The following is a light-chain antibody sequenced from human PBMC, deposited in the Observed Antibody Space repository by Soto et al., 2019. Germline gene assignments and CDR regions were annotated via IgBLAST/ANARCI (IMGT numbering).Light chain of an antibody. CDR3: QQYSNWPET. Sequence: EIVMTQSPASLSVSPGDRASLSCRASQSISSNLAWYQQKPDQAPRLLIYDASTRATGIPARFSGGGSGTDFTLTISSLQSEDFAVYYCQQYSNWPETFGQGTKVDIK. CDR1: QSISSN. CDR2: DAS. J-gene: IGKJ1*01. V-gene: IGKV3-15*01.